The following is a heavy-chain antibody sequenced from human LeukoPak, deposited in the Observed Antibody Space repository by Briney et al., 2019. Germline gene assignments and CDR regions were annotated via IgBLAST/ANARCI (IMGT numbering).Heavy chain of an antibody. CDR3: ARATLSIGGYSSFDC. CDR1: GASIRRHY. J-gene: IGHJ5*01. CDR2: IYQSGSNSENT. V-gene: IGHV4-4*07. D-gene: IGHD2-15*01. Sequence: PSETLSLTCTVSGASIRRHYWSWIRQSAGKGLEWMGRIYQSGSNSENTNYNPSLESRVTVAADTSNNQFSLTLGSVTAADTAVYYCARATLSIGGYSSFDCWGQGILVTVSS.